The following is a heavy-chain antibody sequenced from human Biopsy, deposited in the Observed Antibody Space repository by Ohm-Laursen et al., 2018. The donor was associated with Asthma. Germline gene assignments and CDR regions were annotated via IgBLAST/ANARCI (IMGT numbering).Heavy chain of an antibody. J-gene: IGHJ4*02. CDR3: AKDERLYYGSDSKYMQPVPLGD. D-gene: IGHD3-10*01. CDR1: GFTVSTNG. CDR2: IYSGGGT. V-gene: IGHV3-53*01. Sequence: GQTLSLTCAASGFTVSTNGMSWVRQPPGKGLEWVSVIYSGGGTYYADSVKGRFTISRDKSENTLYLQMNSLRAEDTAVYYCAKDERLYYGSDSKYMQPVPLGDWGQGTLVIVSA.